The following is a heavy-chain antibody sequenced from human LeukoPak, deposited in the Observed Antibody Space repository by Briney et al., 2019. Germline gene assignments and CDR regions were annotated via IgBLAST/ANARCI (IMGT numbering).Heavy chain of an antibody. CDR3: ARDRFSGSHYFDC. V-gene: IGHV4-59*01. D-gene: IGHD1-26*01. Sequence: PSETLSLTCTVSGGSISSYYWSWIRQPPGKGLEWIGYIYYSGSTNYNPSLKSRVTISVDTSKNQFSLKLSSVTAADTAVYYCARDRFSGSHYFDCWGQGTLVTVSS. CDR2: IYYSGST. CDR1: GGSISSYY. J-gene: IGHJ4*02.